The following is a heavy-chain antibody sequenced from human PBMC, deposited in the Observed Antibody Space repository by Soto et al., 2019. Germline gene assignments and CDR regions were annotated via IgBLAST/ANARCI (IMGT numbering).Heavy chain of an antibody. V-gene: IGHV3-15*01. D-gene: IGHD1-1*01. CDR2: IKSTKDGGAR. CDR1: GLMFSSAW. Sequence: EVQVVESGGDLVEPGGSLRLSCVTSGLMFSSAWRSWVRQAPGKGLEWVARIKSTKDGGARDYAAPVNGRFSISRDDSKSTVYLQMNSLRAEDTALYYCVEGWNDFWGQGTLVTVSS. J-gene: IGHJ4*02. CDR3: VEGWNDF.